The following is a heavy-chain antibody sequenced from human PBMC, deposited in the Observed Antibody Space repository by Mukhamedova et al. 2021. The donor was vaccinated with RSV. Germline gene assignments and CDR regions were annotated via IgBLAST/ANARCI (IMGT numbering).Heavy chain of an antibody. J-gene: IGHJ4*01. Sequence: AIVGSGGSTYYADSVKGRFTISRDNSKNTLYLQMNSLIAEDTAVYYCAKDARSWNSYVVDYWGHGLLVTVSS. V-gene: IGHV3-23*01. CDR3: AKDARSWNSYVVDY. CDR2: IVGSGGST. D-gene: IGHD2-15*01.